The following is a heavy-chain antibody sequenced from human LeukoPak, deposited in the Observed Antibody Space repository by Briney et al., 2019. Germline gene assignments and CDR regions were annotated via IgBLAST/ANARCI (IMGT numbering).Heavy chain of an antibody. J-gene: IGHJ1*01. Sequence: SETLSLTCTVSGVSISGNYWSWIRQPPGKGLEWIGYIFYTGSTNYNPSLQSRVTILLDTSKNQFSLKLSSVTAADTAVYYCATLGGWHSAEYFQHWGQGTLVTVSS. CDR1: GVSISGNY. V-gene: IGHV4-59*08. CDR2: IFYTGST. CDR3: ATLGGWHSAEYFQH. D-gene: IGHD6-19*01.